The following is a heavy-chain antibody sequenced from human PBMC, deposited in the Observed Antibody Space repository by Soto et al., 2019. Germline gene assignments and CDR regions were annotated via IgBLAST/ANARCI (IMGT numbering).Heavy chain of an antibody. Sequence: SETLSLTCAVYGGSFSGYYWSWIRQPPGKGLEWIGEINHSGSTNYNPSLKSRVTISVDTSKNQFSLKLSSVTAADTAVYYCARGIVVVPAAISSDFDYWGQGTLVTVSS. V-gene: IGHV4-34*01. D-gene: IGHD2-2*01. CDR3: ARGIVVVPAAISSDFDY. J-gene: IGHJ4*02. CDR1: GGSFSGYY. CDR2: INHSGST.